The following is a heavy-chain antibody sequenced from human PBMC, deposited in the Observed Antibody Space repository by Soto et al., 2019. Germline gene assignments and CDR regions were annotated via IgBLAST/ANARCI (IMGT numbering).Heavy chain of an antibody. V-gene: IGHV1-3*01. Sequence: QVQLVQSGAEVKKPVASVKVSSKASGYTFTSYAMHWVRQAPGQRHEWMGWIKAGNGNTKYSQKFQGRVTITRDTSASRGYMELSSLRSEDRAVYYCARDNIAARPGDAVDIWGQGTMMTVSS. CDR1: GYTFTSYA. J-gene: IGHJ3*02. CDR2: IKAGNGNT. CDR3: ARDNIAARPGDAVDI. D-gene: IGHD6-6*01.